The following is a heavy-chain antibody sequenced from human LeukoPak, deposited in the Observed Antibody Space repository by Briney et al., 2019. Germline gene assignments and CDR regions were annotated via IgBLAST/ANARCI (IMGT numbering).Heavy chain of an antibody. CDR1: GGSVSGSTYY. CDR3: ARQAGPGLWELRNAFDI. D-gene: IGHD1-26*01. J-gene: IGHJ3*02. V-gene: IGHV4-39*01. CDR2: IYYSGST. Sequence: SETLSLTCTVSGGSVSGSTYYWGWIRQPPGKGLEWIGYIYYSGSTYYNPSLRSRVTISVNTSKNQFSLKLSSVTAADTAVYYCARQAGPGLWELRNAFDIWGQGTMVTVSS.